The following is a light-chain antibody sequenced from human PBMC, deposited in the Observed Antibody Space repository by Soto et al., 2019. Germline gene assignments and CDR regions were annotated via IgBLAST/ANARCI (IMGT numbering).Light chain of an antibody. Sequence: DIVLTQSPGTLSLSPGERATLSCRASQTVRSSSLAWYQQKPGQAPRLLIFGASTRAAGFPDRFSGSGSGTDFTLTISRLEPEDFAAYYCQQYGSSPRTFGQGTKVDIK. J-gene: IGKJ1*01. CDR1: QTVRSSS. V-gene: IGKV3-20*01. CDR3: QQYGSSPRT. CDR2: GAS.